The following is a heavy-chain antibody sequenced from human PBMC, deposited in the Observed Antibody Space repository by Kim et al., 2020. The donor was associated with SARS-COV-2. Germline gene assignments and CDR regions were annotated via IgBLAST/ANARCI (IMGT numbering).Heavy chain of an antibody. CDR2: IVDSGGAT. CDR1: GLTFSSYT. J-gene: IGHJ4*02. CDR3: ATGMGNYFDY. Sequence: GGSLRLSCAASGLTFSSYTMRWVRQAPGKGLEWVSSIVDSGGATFYADSVKGRFTISRDNSKNMLYLQINSLRAEDTAVYYCATGMGNYFDYWGQGTLVTVSS. D-gene: IGHD3-10*01. V-gene: IGHV3-23*01.